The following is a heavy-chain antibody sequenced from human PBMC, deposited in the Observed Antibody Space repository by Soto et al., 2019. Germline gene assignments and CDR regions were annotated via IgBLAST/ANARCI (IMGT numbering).Heavy chain of an antibody. D-gene: IGHD4-17*01. J-gene: IGHJ3*02. V-gene: IGHV3-23*01. Sequence: EVQLLESGGGLVQPGGSLRLSCAASGFTFSSYAMSWVRQAPGKGLEWVSAISGSGGSTYYADSVKGRFTISRDNSKNTLYLQMNSLRAEYTAVYYCAKVPIDGDYVGGDAFDIWGQGTMVTVSS. CDR2: ISGSGGST. CDR1: GFTFSSYA. CDR3: AKVPIDGDYVGGDAFDI.